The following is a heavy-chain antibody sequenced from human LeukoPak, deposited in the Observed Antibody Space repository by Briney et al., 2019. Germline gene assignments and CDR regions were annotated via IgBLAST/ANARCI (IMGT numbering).Heavy chain of an antibody. J-gene: IGHJ4*02. CDR3: ARRDQYCSSTSCYWPDY. V-gene: IGHV1-18*01. CDR1: GYTFTSYG. Sequence: ASVKASCKASGYTFTSYGISWVRQAPGQGLEWMGWISAYNGNTNYAQKLQGRVTMTTDTSTSTAYMELRSLRSDDTAVYYCARRDQYCSSTSCYWPDYWGQGTLVTVSS. CDR2: ISAYNGNT. D-gene: IGHD2-2*01.